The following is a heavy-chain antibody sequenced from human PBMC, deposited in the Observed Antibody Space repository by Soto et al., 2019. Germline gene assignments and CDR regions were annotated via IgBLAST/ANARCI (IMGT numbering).Heavy chain of an antibody. CDR3: AKDRDTIYDYIWGSYLD. D-gene: IGHD3-16*02. CDR2: ISGSGGST. J-gene: IGHJ4*02. Sequence: EVQLLESGGGLVQPGGSLRLSCAASGFTFSSYAMSWVRQAPGKGLEWVSAISGSGGSTYYADSVKGRFTISRDNSKNTLYLQMNRLRAEDTAVYYCAKDRDTIYDYIWGSYLDWGQGTLVTVSS. V-gene: IGHV3-23*01. CDR1: GFTFSSYA.